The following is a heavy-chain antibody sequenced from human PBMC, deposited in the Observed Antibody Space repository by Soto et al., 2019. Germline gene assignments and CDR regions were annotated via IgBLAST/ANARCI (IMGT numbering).Heavy chain of an antibody. CDR1: GFTFSSYA. J-gene: IGHJ4*02. D-gene: IGHD6-19*01. CDR3: AKGYRSRVPDGPVDY. CDR2: ISGSGGST. Sequence: EVQLLESGGGLVQPGGSLRLSCAASGFTFSSYAMSWVRQAPGKGLEWVSAISGSGGSTYYADSVKGRFTISSDNSKNTLYLQVNSLGAEDTAVYYCAKGYRSRVPDGPVDYWGQGSLVTVSS. V-gene: IGHV3-23*01.